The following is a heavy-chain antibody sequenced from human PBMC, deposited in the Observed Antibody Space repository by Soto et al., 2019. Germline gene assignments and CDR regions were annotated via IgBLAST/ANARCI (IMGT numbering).Heavy chain of an antibody. J-gene: IGHJ4*02. D-gene: IGHD2-2*01. CDR1: GGSFSGYY. CDR3: ARLPTRRYCSSTSCYVADY. V-gene: IGHV4-34*01. CDR2: INHSGST. Sequence: SETLSLTCAVYGGSFSGYYWSWIRQPPGKGLEWIGEINHSGSTNYNPSLKSRVTISVDTSKNRFSLKLSSVTAADTAVYYCARLPTRRYCSSTSCYVADYWGQGTLVTVSS.